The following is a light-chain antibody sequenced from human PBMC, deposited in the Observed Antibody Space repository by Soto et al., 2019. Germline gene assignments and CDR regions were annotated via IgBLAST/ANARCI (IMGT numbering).Light chain of an antibody. CDR2: DAS. CDR3: QQSDSTPYT. V-gene: IGKV1-39*01. CDR1: QTISTY. J-gene: IGKJ2*01. Sequence: DIQMTQSPSSLSASVGDRVTITCRASQTISTYLNWYQQKPGKAPRLLIYDASSLLSGVPSRFSGSGSETDFTLTIASLHPQDFSNYSCQQSDSTPYTLGQGTKVEI.